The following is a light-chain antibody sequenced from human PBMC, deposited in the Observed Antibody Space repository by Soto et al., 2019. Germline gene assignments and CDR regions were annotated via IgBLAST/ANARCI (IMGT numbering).Light chain of an antibody. J-gene: IGKJ5*01. CDR1: QSVNSN. Sequence: EIVMTQSPATLSVSPGERATLSCRASQSVNSNYLAWYQQKPGQAPRLLIYGISKRDTEIPDRFSGSGAGPECTLTISSLQPEDVETDYCQQHGQWTITFGQGTRLEIK. V-gene: IGKV3-15*01. CDR3: QQHGQWTIT. CDR2: GIS.